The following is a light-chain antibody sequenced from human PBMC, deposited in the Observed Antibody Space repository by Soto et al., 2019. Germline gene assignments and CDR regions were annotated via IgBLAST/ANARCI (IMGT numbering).Light chain of an antibody. CDR2: EVN. J-gene: IGLJ1*01. CDR1: SSDVGGYNY. CDR3: SSYAGSNNQV. Sequence: QSVLTQPPSASGSPGQSVTISCTGTSSDVGGYNYVSWYQQYPGKAPKLMIYEVNKRPSGVPDRFSGSKSGNTASLTVSGLQAEDEADYYCSSYAGSNNQVFGTGTKVTVL. V-gene: IGLV2-8*01.